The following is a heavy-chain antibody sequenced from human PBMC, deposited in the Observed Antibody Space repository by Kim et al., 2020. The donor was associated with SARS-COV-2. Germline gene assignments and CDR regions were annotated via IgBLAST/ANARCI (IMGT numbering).Heavy chain of an antibody. Sequence: SETLSLTCTVSGGSISSSSYYWGWIRQPPGKGLEWIGSIYYSGSTYYNPSLKSRVTISVDTSKNQFSLKLSSVTTADTAVYYCARRLRDTAMVQANYDYWGQGTLVTVSS. V-gene: IGHV4-39*01. CDR2: IYYSGST. J-gene: IGHJ4*02. CDR3: ARRLRDTAMVQANYDY. D-gene: IGHD5-18*01. CDR1: GGSISSSSYY.